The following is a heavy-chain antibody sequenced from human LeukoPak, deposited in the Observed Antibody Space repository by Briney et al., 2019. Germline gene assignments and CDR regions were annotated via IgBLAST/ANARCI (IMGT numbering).Heavy chain of an antibody. CDR2: VYNSRVT. V-gene: IGHV4-59*08. J-gene: IGHJ3*02. CDR1: GGSISRFY. D-gene: IGHD1-1*01. Sequence: SETPSLTCTDPGGSISRFYWSWIRQPPGKGLEWIGFVYNSRVTNYNPSLKSRVSISVDTSKSQFSLRLSSVTAADTAVYYCARPQRGALDIWGQGTMVTVSS. CDR3: ARPQRGALDI.